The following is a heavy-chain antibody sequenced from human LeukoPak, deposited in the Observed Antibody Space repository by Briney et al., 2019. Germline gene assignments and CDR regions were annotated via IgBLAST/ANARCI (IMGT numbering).Heavy chain of an antibody. CDR3: ARDPNREDDF. CDR2: INPDGSAK. D-gene: IGHD2/OR15-2a*01. CDR1: GFRFSNYW. Sequence: GGSLRLSCAASGFRFSNYWMTWLRQFPAKGLEWVANINPDGSAKYYLDSVRGLFTISRDNAQASLFLQMNNLRLDDTAVYYCARDPNREDDFWGQGILVTVSS. J-gene: IGHJ4*02. V-gene: IGHV3-7*01.